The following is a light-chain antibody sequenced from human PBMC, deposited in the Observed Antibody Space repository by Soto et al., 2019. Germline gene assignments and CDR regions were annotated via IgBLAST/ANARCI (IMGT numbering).Light chain of an antibody. V-gene: IGLV2-11*01. Sequence: QSVLTQPRSVSGSPGQSVTISCTGTSSDVGGYNYVSWYQQHPGKAPKLMIYDVSKRPSGVPDRFSGSKSGNTASLTISGLQAEDEAEYYCCSYAGSYTFGYVFGTGTKVTVL. CDR1: SSDVGGYNY. J-gene: IGLJ1*01. CDR2: DVS. CDR3: CSYAGSYTFGYV.